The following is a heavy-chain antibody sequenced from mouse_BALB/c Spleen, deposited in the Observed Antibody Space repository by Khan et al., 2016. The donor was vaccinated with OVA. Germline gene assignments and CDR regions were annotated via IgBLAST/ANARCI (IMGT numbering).Heavy chain of an antibody. CDR1: GYTFTDYN. Sequence: EVQLVESGPELVKPGASVKISCKASGYTFTDYNMHWVKQSHGKSLEWIGYIYPYNGGTGYNQKFKSKATLTVDNSSSTAYMELRSLTSEDSAVYYCARSGNYEYDRFAYWGQGTLVTVSA. D-gene: IGHD2-4*01. CDR2: IYPYNGGT. V-gene: IGHV1S29*02. J-gene: IGHJ3*01. CDR3: ARSGNYEYDRFAY.